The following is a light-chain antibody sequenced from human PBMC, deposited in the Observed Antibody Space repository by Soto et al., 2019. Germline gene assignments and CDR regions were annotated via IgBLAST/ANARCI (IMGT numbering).Light chain of an antibody. Sequence: PGERATLFCRASQSVSNNYLAWYQQKPGQAPRLLIYGASSRATGIPDRFSGSGSGTDFSLTISRLEPEDSAVYYCQQHGTSLPSWTFGQGTKVEIK. CDR3: QQHGTSLPSWT. V-gene: IGKV3-20*01. CDR2: GAS. CDR1: QSVSNNY. J-gene: IGKJ1*01.